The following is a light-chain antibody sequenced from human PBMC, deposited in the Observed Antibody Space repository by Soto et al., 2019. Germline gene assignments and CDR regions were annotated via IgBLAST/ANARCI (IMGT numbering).Light chain of an antibody. J-gene: IGKJ4*01. CDR1: QTVSRY. Sequence: VLTQSPATLSLSPGERSTLSCRSSQTVSRYLAWYQQKPGQAPRLLIYYASNRATGIPARFSGSGSGTDYTLTISSLEPEDFAVYYCQQRSTWPFRTFGGGTNVEI. CDR3: QQRSTWPFRT. CDR2: YAS. V-gene: IGKV3-11*01.